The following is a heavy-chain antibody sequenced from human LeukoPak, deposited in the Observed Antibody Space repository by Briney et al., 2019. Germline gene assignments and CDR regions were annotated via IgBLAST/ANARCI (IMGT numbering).Heavy chain of an antibody. Sequence: ETLSLTCTVSGVSMSGAYWSWVRQAPGKGLEWVSAISGSGGSTYYADSVKGRFTISRDNSKNTLYLQMNSLRAEDTAVYYCAKALLSIAARRTEDYWGQGTLVTVSS. J-gene: IGHJ4*02. D-gene: IGHD6-6*01. CDR3: AKALLSIAARRTEDY. V-gene: IGHV3-23*01. CDR1: GVSMSGAY. CDR2: ISGSGGST.